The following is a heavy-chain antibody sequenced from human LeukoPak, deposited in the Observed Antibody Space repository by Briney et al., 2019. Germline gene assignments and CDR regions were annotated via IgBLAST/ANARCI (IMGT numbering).Heavy chain of an antibody. CDR3: ASCYCSGGSCFQNWFDP. D-gene: IGHD2-15*01. CDR2: MFYSGST. Sequence: SETLSLTCRVFGGSISSSSYYWGWIRQPPGKGLEWIGSMFYSGSTNYHPSLKSRVTISVGTSKNQFSLKLSSVTAADTAVYYCASCYCSGGSCFQNWFDPWGQGTLVTVSS. V-gene: IGHV4-39*07. J-gene: IGHJ5*02. CDR1: GGSISSSSYY.